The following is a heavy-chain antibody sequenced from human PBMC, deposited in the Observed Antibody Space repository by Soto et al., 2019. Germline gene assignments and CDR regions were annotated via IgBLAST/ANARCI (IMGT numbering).Heavy chain of an antibody. V-gene: IGHV1-69*08. CDR2: IIPILGIA. J-gene: IGHJ2*01. D-gene: IGHD2-2*01. CDR3: ARDGGGVVVPAADWYFDL. CDR1: GGTFSSYT. Sequence: QVQLVQSGAEVKKPGSSVKVSCKASGGTFSSYTISWVRQAPGQGLEWMGRIIPILGIANYAQKFQGRVTITAEESTSTAYMELSSLRSEDTAVYYCARDGGGVVVPAADWYFDLWGRGTLVTVSS.